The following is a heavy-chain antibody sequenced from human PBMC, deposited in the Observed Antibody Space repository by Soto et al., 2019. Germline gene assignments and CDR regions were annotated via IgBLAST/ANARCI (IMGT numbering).Heavy chain of an antibody. V-gene: IGHV1-58*02. D-gene: IGHD2-15*01. CDR1: GFTFTSSA. CDR3: AADPGLDCSGGSCYSGEYYYYYMDV. CDR2: IVVGSGNT. Sequence: ASVKVSCKASGFTFTSSAMQWVRQARGQRLEWIGWIVVGSGNTNYAQKFQERVTITRDMSTSTAYMELSSLRSEDTAVYYCAADPGLDCSGGSCYSGEYYYYYMDVWGKGTTVTVSS. J-gene: IGHJ6*03.